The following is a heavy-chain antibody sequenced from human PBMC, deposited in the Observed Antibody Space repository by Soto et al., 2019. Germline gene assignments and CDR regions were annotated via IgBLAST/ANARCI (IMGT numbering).Heavy chain of an antibody. Sequence: SVKVSCKASGFTFTSSAMQWVRQARGQRLEWIGWIVVGSGNTNYAQKFQERVTITRDMSTSTAYMELSSLRSEDTAVYYCAAVTKHYYGSGSCDYWGQGTLVTVSS. J-gene: IGHJ4*02. CDR3: AAVTKHYYGSGSCDY. CDR1: GFTFTSSA. D-gene: IGHD3-10*01. V-gene: IGHV1-58*02. CDR2: IVVGSGNT.